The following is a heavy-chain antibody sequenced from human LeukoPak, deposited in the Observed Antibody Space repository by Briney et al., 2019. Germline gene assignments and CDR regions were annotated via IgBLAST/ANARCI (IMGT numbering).Heavy chain of an antibody. J-gene: IGHJ4*02. D-gene: IGHD3-22*01. CDR1: GSSISSFY. CDR3: ARGSSGYRFDC. V-gene: IGHV4-59*01. Sequence: SETLSLTCTVSGSSISSFYWSWIRQPPGKGLEWIGYIHYSGSTNYNPSLKSRVTISVDTSKNQFSLNLSSVTAADTAVYYCARGSSGYRFDCWGQGTLVTVSS. CDR2: IHYSGST.